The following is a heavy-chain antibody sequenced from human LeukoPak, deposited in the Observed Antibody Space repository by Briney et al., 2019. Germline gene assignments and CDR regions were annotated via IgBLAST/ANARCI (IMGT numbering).Heavy chain of an antibody. V-gene: IGHV3-48*02. CDR2: ITASGTAM. Sequence: GGSLRLSCAASGFTFSSYSMIWVRQAPGKGLEWVSHITASGTAMFYADSVKGRFTISRDNAKNSLYLQMNSLRDEDTAVYYCASSGSYRFDYWGQGTLVTVSS. D-gene: IGHD1-26*01. CDR3: ASSGSYRFDY. J-gene: IGHJ4*02. CDR1: GFTFSSYS.